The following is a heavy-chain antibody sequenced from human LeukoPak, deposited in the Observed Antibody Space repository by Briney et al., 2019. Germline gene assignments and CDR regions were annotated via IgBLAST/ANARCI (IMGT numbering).Heavy chain of an antibody. Sequence: GGSLRLSCAASGFTFSDYWIHWVRQAPGKGLVWVSRINTDGSITNYADSVKGRFTISRDNSKNTLYLQMNSLRAEDTAVYYCARNSGSLDYWGQGTLVTVSS. CDR2: INTDGSIT. J-gene: IGHJ4*02. D-gene: IGHD1-26*01. CDR3: ARNSGSLDY. V-gene: IGHV3-74*01. CDR1: GFTFSDYW.